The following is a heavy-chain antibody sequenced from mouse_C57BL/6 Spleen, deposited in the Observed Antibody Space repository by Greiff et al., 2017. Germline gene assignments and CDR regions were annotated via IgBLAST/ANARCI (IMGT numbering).Heavy chain of an antibody. J-gene: IGHJ2*01. CDR3: ARELLDY. CDR2: IYPGDGDT. Sequence: QVQLQQSGPELVKPGASVTISCKASGYAFSSSWMNWVKQRPGKGLEWIGRIYPGDGDTNYNGKFKGKATLTADKSSSTAYMQLSSLTSEDSAVYFCARELLDYWGQGTTLTVSS. CDR1: GYAFSSSW. D-gene: IGHD1-1*01. V-gene: IGHV1-82*01.